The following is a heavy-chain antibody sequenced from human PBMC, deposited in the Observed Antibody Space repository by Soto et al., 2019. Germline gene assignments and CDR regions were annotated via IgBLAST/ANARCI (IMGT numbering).Heavy chain of an antibody. CDR1: GGSISSSSYY. CDR3: ASYYLDSSGYYPGASFEI. CDR2: IYYSGST. D-gene: IGHD3-22*01. J-gene: IGHJ3*02. Sequence: SETLSLTCTVSGGSISSSSYYWGWIRQPPGKGLEWIGSIYYSGSTYYNPSLKSRVTISVDTSKNQFSLKLSSVTAADTAVYYCASYYLDSSGYYPGASFEIWAQGTMVTV. V-gene: IGHV4-39*01.